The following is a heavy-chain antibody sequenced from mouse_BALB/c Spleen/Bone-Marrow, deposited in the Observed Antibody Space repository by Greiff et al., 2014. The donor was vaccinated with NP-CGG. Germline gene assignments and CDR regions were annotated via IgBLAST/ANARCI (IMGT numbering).Heavy chain of an antibody. CDR1: GYTFTTYW. D-gene: IGHD2-4*01. J-gene: IGHJ1*01. CDR3: ARGLRDWYFDV. CDR2: INPSTGNT. V-gene: IGHV1-7*01. Sequence: QVQLQQPGAGLAKPGASVKMSCKASGYTFTTYWIHWVKQRPGQGLEWIGYINPSTGNTEYNQKFRDRATLTADKSSSTPYMQLSSLTSEDSAVYYCARGLRDWYFDVWGAGTTVTVSS.